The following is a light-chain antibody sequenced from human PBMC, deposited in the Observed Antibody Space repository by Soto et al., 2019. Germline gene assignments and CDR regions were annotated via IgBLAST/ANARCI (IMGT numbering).Light chain of an antibody. J-gene: IGKJ4*01. CDR2: GAS. CDR1: QSVSSSY. CDR3: RQYGSSPPLT. Sequence: EIVLTQSPGTLSLSPGERATLSCRASQSVSSSYLAWYQQKHGQAPRLLIYGASSRATGIPDRFSGSGSVTDFTLNISRLEPEAFEGYYCRQYGSSPPLTFGGGTKVEIK. V-gene: IGKV3-20*01.